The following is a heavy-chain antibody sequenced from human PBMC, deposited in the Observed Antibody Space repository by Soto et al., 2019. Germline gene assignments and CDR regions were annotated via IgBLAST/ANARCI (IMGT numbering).Heavy chain of an antibody. D-gene: IGHD2-15*01. CDR3: SEDPQEIVVVVAATGDAFDI. V-gene: IGHV3-33*06. Sequence: QVQLVESGGGVVQPGRSLRLSCAASGFTFSSYGMHWVRQAPGKGLEWVAVIWYDGSNKYYADSVKGRFTISRDNSKKNLDPQKNRLRGEDTAVYYWSEDPQEIVVVVAATGDAFDIWGQGTMVPVSS. CDR2: IWYDGSNK. CDR1: GFTFSSYG. J-gene: IGHJ3*02.